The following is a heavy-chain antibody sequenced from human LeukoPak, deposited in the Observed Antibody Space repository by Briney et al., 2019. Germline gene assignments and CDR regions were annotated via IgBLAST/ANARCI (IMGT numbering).Heavy chain of an antibody. CDR2: ISAYNGNT. CDR3: ATTMVRGVIEYFQH. CDR1: GYTFTSYG. J-gene: IGHJ1*01. V-gene: IGHV1-18*01. Sequence: ASVKVSCKASGYTFTSYGISWVRQAPGQGLEWMGWISAYNGNTNYAQRLQGRVTMTTDTSTSTAYMELRSLRSDDTAVYYCATTMVRGVIEYFQHWGQGTLVTVSS. D-gene: IGHD3-10*01.